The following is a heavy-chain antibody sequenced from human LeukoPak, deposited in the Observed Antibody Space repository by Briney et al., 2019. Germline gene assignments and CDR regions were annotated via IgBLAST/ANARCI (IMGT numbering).Heavy chain of an antibody. V-gene: IGHV3-23*01. CDR1: GFTFDDYA. CDR3: AKEYSSGWYGRWFDP. CDR2: ISGSGGST. D-gene: IGHD6-19*01. Sequence: GGSLRLSCAASGFTFDDYAMHWVRQAPGKGLEWVSAISGSGGSTYYADSVKGRFTISRDNSKNTLYLQMNSLRAEDTAVYYCAKEYSSGWYGRWFDPWGQGTLVTVSS. J-gene: IGHJ5*02.